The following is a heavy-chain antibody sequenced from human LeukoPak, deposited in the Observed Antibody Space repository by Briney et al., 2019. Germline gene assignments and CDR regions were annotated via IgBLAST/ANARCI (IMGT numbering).Heavy chain of an antibody. CDR1: GGSVGSYY. J-gene: IGHJ5*02. D-gene: IGHD3-22*01. CDR2: IYYSGST. V-gene: IGHV4-59*02. Sequence: SETLSLTCTVSGGSVGSYYWSWMRQPPGKGLEWIGCIYYSGSTNYNPSLKSRVTISLDTSKNQFSLKLTSVTAADTAVYYCARDRSGLNWFDPWGQGTLVTVSS. CDR3: ARDRSGLNWFDP.